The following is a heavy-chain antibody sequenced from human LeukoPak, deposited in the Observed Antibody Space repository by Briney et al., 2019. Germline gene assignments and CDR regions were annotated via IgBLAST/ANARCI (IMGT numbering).Heavy chain of an antibody. CDR2: IREDGTIT. CDR3: ARNFVGTSTSDFDS. J-gene: IGHJ4*02. D-gene: IGHD1-26*01. Sequence: TGGSLRLSCAASGFTFSSYWMHWVRQVPGKGLVWVSRIREDGTITNYEDSVKGRFTIFRDNARNTLYLQMHSLRAEDTAIYYCARNFVGTSTSDFDSWGQGTQVTVSS. CDR1: GFTFSSYW. V-gene: IGHV3-74*01.